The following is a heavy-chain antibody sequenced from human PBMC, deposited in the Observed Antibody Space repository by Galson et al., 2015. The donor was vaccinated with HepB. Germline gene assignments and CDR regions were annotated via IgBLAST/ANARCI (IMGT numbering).Heavy chain of an antibody. V-gene: IGHV3-21*01. CDR3: ARRGAGGGYYIDY. D-gene: IGHD4-23*01. CDR1: GFTFSAYS. J-gene: IGHJ4*02. Sequence: SLRLSCAPSGFTFSAYSMNWVRQVPGKGLEWVSSINSVSTYIDHADSVKGRFTISRDNAKNSLYLQMNSLRTEDTAVYYCARRGAGGGYYIDYWGQGTLVTVSS. CDR2: INSVSTYI.